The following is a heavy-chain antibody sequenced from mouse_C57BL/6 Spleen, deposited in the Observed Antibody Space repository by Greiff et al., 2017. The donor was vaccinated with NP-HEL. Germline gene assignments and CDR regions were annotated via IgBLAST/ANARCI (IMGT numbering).Heavy chain of an antibody. Sequence: VQLQQSGPELVKPGASVKLSCKASGYTFTSYDINWVKQRPGQGLEWIGWIYPRDGSTTYNEKFKGKATLTVDTSSSTAYMRLHSLTTEDSAVYFITREIYQVDYWGQGTTLTVSS. CDR1: GYTFTSYD. CDR3: TREIYQVDY. J-gene: IGHJ2*01. V-gene: IGHV1-85*01. CDR2: IYPRDGST. D-gene: IGHD2-1*01.